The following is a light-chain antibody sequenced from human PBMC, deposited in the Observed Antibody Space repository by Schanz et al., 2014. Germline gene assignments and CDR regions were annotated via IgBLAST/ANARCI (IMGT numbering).Light chain of an antibody. V-gene: IGKV1-5*03. CDR2: MAS. CDR1: QSISNW. J-gene: IGKJ2*01. CDR3: QQYDNLPYT. Sequence: DIQMTQSPSTLSASVGDRVTITCRASQSISNWVTWYQQKPGKAPKLLIYMASTLEGGVPSRFSGSGSGTEFTLTISSLQPDDFATYYCQQYDNLPYTFGQGTKLEIK.